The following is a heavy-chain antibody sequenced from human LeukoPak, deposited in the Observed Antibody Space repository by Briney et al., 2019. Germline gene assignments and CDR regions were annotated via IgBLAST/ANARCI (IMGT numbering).Heavy chain of an antibody. CDR3: ASGRGDILTGYYLDW. CDR2: ICTAGDT. CDR1: GFTFNSYD. J-gene: IGHJ4*02. Sequence: PGGSLRLSCAASGFTFNSYDMHWVRQAIGKGLEWVAGICTAGDTYYPGSVKGRFTISRENVKKSLYLQMNRLRAGETAVYYCASGRGDILTGYYLDWWGQGPLVTVSS. V-gene: IGHV3-13*04. D-gene: IGHD3-9*01.